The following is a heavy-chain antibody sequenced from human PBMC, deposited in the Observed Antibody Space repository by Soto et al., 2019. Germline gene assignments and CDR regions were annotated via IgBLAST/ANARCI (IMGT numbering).Heavy chain of an antibody. V-gene: IGHV4-30-2*05. J-gene: IGHJ4*02. CDR1: GGSISSGGYS. Sequence: SETLSLTCAVSGGSISSGGYSWSWIRQPPGKGLEWIGYMYHSGSIYYSPSLRSRLTMSADTSKNQFSLKLSSVTVADTAVYYCTRGLDRAKLGYWGQGIQVTVSS. CDR2: MYHSGSI. D-gene: IGHD1-26*01. CDR3: TRGLDRAKLGY.